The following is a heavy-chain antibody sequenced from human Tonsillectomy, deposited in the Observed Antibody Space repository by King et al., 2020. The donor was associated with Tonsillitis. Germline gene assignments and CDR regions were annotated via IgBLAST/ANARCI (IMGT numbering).Heavy chain of an antibody. CDR1: GVTFNIYA. D-gene: IGHD3-22*01. CDR2: IIPISGTA. V-gene: IGHV1-69*01. J-gene: IGHJ4*02. Sequence: QLVQSGAEVKKPGSSVKVSCKASGVTFNIYAFTWVRQAPGHGLEWMGGIIPISGTANYAQKFQGRLTITADESTAPAYMDLRYLISQDTAVYYCATFKYIVSSDRYLDYWGQGTLVTVSS. CDR3: ATFKYIVSSDRYLDY.